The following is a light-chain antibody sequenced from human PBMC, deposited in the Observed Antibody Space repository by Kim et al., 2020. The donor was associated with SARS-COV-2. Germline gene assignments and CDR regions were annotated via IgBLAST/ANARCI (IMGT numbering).Light chain of an antibody. CDR2: ESS. Sequence: PASGGDTATISCRASHSVGLWLAWYQKKRGQAPKLLMDESSELNPGVPSRFGGGGWGKLFTPTSTSLPPSDVAVYCCKQYGNHSTFGPGTKVDIK. CDR1: HSVGLW. J-gene: IGKJ1*01. V-gene: IGKV1-5*01. CDR3: KQYGNHST.